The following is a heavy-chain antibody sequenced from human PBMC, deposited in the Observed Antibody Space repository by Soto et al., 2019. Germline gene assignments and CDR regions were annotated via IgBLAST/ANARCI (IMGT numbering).Heavy chain of an antibody. CDR3: ARDSYYDSSGYYYRFDY. D-gene: IGHD3-22*01. CDR2: IIPIFGTA. Sequence: SVKVSCKASGGTFSSYAISWVRQAPGQGLEWMGGIIPIFGTANYAQKFQGRVTITADESTSTAYMELSSLRSEDTAVYYCARDSYYDSSGYYYRFDYWGQGTLVSFSS. J-gene: IGHJ4*02. CDR1: GGTFSSYA. V-gene: IGHV1-69*13.